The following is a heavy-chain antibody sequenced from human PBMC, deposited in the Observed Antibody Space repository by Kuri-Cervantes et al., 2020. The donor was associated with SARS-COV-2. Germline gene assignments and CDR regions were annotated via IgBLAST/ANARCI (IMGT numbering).Heavy chain of an antibody. J-gene: IGHJ6*02. CDR1: GFTFSSYA. CDR3: AKVDSCSSYYYYYGMDV. Sequence: GGSLRPSCAASGFTFSSYAMSWVRQAPGKGREWVSAIDGSSGDTYYADSVKGRCTISRDNSKNTLYLQMNSLRAEDTAVYYCAKVDSCSSYYYYYGMDVWGQGTTVTVSS. D-gene: IGHD6-6*01. CDR2: IDGSSGDT. V-gene: IGHV3-23*01.